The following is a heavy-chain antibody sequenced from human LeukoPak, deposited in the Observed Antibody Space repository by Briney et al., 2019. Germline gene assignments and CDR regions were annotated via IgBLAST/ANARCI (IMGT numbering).Heavy chain of an antibody. CDR1: GFTFSSYE. CDR2: ISSRGSTM. J-gene: IGHJ4*02. V-gene: IGHV3-48*03. CDR3: ARGGSDILTQHDY. Sequence: TGGSLRLSCAASGFTFSSYEMNWVRQAPEKGLEWVSYISSRGSTMYYADSVKGRFTTSRDNAKNSLYLQMNSLRAEDTAVYYCARGGSDILTQHDYWGQGTLVTVSS. D-gene: IGHD3-9*01.